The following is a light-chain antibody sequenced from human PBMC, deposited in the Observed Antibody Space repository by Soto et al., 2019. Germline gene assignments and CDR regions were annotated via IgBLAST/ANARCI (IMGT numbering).Light chain of an antibody. Sequence: VLPQSPGTLSFSPGERASLSCRASQSVSSGHLAWYQQKPGQAPRLLIYGASSRATGIPDRFSGSGSGTDFTLTISRLEPEDYAVYYCQQYGHSLWTFGQGTKV. CDR3: QQYGHSLWT. V-gene: IGKV3-20*01. J-gene: IGKJ1*01. CDR1: QSVSSGH. CDR2: GAS.